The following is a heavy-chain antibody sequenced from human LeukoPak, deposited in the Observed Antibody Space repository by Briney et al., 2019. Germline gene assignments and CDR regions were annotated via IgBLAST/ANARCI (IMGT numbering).Heavy chain of an antibody. J-gene: IGHJ4*02. Sequence: GGSLGLSCAASGFSFSSYGMTWVRQAPGKGLEWVSAISGSGGSTYYADSVKGRFTISRDNSKNTLYLQMNSLRAEDTAVYYCAKWLGTAIVVVTALDYWGQGTLVTVSS. CDR2: ISGSGGST. V-gene: IGHV3-23*01. CDR3: AKWLGTAIVVVTALDY. CDR1: GFSFSSYG. D-gene: IGHD2-21*02.